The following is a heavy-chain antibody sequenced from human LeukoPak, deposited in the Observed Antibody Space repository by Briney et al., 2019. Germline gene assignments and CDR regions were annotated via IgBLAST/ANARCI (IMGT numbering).Heavy chain of an antibody. V-gene: IGHV3-20*01. CDR1: GFTFDDYG. CDR2: INWNGGST. J-gene: IGHJ5*02. CDR3: ARASRYLDQPGDWFDP. D-gene: IGHD3-9*01. Sequence: GGSLRLSCAASGFTFDDYGMSWVRQAPGKGLEWVSGINWNGGSTGYADSVKGRFTISRDNAKNSLYLQMNSLRAEDTALYHCARASRYLDQPGDWFDPWGQGTQVTVSS.